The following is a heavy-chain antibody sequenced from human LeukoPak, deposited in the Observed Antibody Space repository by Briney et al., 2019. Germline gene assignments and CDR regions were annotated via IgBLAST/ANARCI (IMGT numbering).Heavy chain of an antibody. J-gene: IGHJ6*03. CDR2: IYYSGST. CDR3: ARHGNYYDSSGYYTASYYYYMDV. CDR1: GGSISSYY. D-gene: IGHD3-22*01. Sequence: PSETLSLTCTVSGGSISSYYWSWLRQPPGKGLEWIGYIYYSGSTNCNPSLKSRVTISVDTSKNQFSLKLSSVTAADTAVYYCARHGNYYDSSGYYTASYYYYMDVWGKGTTVTVSS. V-gene: IGHV4-59*08.